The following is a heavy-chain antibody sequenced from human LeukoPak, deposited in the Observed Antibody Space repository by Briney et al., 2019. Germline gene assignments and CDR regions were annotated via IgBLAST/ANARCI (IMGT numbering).Heavy chain of an antibody. Sequence: ASVKVTCKASGGTFSSYAISWVRQAPGQGLEWMGRIIPILGIANYAQKFQGRVTITADKSTSTAYMELSSLRSEDTAVYYCARANYYDSSGPFDYWGQGTLVTVSS. CDR2: IIPILGIA. V-gene: IGHV1-69*04. CDR3: ARANYYDSSGPFDY. D-gene: IGHD3-22*01. CDR1: GGTFSSYA. J-gene: IGHJ4*02.